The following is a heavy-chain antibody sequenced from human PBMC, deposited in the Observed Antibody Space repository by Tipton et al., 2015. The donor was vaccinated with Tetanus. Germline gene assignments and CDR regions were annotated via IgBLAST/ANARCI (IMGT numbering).Heavy chain of an antibody. CDR1: GGSISSGGYY. D-gene: IGHD5-12*01. CDR2: FWYGGNT. CDR3: AREAVSGYDPRFDY. J-gene: IGHJ4*02. V-gene: IGHV3-66*01. Sequence: LSLTCTVSGGSISSGGYYWSWIRQHPGKGLECVAGFWYGGNTNYADSVKGRFIISRDSSKNTFFLQMNSLRAEDTAVYYCAREAVSGYDPRFDYWGQGTLVTVSS.